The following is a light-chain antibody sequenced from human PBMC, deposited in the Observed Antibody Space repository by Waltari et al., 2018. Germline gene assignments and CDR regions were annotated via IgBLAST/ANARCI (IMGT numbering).Light chain of an antibody. CDR1: QLGDTY. CDR2: QST. J-gene: IGLJ2*01. CDR3: KAWDSTSVV. V-gene: IGLV3-1*01. Sequence: SYELTQPPSVSVSPGQTASITCSGEQLGDTYVCWYRQKPGPSPVLVIHQSTKRPSGIPERISGSNSGNTATLTISGTQAMDEADYYCKAWDSTSVVFGGGTKLSVL.